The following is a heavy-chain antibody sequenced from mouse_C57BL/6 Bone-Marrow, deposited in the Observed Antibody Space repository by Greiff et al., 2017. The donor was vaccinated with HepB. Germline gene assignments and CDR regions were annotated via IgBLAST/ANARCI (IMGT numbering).Heavy chain of an antibody. CDR1: GFTFNTYA. V-gene: IGHV10-3*01. CDR2: LRSKSSNYAT. D-gene: IGHD2-4*01. Sequence: EVQRVESGGGLVQPKGSLKLSCAASGFTFNTYAMHWVRQAPGKGLEWVARLRSKSSNYATYYADSVKDRFTISRDDSQSMLYLQMNNLKTEDTAMYYCVRSTMITVDYWGQGTSVTVSS. J-gene: IGHJ4*01. CDR3: VRSTMITVDY.